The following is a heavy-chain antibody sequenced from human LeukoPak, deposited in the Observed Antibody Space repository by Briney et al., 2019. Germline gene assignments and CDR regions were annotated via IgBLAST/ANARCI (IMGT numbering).Heavy chain of an antibody. V-gene: IGHV1-18*01. CDR2: ISTYTGRA. Sequence: ASVKVSCKTSGYRFNVYDILWVRQAPGHGLDYVGWISTYTGRANHAQKLQGRVSMIADTSTSTAYLELTNLTSTDTGLYYCARADGTNSGTNAFDVWGLGTMVTVAS. CDR3: ARADGTNSGTNAFDV. D-gene: IGHD4-23*01. J-gene: IGHJ3*01. CDR1: GYRFNVYD.